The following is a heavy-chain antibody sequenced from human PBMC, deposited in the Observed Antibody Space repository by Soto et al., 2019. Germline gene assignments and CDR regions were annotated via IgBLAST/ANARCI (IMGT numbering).Heavy chain of an antibody. Sequence: ASVKVSCKASGYTFTSYDINWVRQATGQGLEWMGWMNPNSGNTGYAQKFQGRVTMTRNTSISTAYMELSSLRSEDTAVYYCAADITMRVAAYCTDVWSQGTTVTVS. CDR3: AADITMRVAAYCTDV. D-gene: IGHD3-22*01. V-gene: IGHV1-8*01. CDR1: GYTFTSYD. J-gene: IGHJ6*02. CDR2: MNPNSGNT.